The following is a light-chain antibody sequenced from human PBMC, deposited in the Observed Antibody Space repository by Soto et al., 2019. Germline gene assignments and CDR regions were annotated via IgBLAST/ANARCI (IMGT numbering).Light chain of an antibody. V-gene: IGKV1-9*01. J-gene: IGKJ1*01. Sequence: DIQLTQSPSFLSASVGDRVTITCRASQGISSFLAWYQQKPGKAPNLLIYAASTLQSGIPSRFGASGSGTEFSLAISSLQPEDFATYYCQQVNTYPWTFGKGTNVDIK. CDR2: AAS. CDR3: QQVNTYPWT. CDR1: QGISSF.